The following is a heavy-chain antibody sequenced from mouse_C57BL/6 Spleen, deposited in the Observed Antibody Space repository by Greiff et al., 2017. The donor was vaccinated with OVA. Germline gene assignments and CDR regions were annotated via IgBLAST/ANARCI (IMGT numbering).Heavy chain of an antibody. Sequence: EVKLMESGPGLVKPSQSLSLTCSVTGYSITSGYYWNWIRQFPRNKLEWMGYISYDGSNNYNPSLKNRISITRDTSKNQFFLKLNSVTTEDTATYYCARDYGSSSSFAYWGQGTLVTVSA. V-gene: IGHV3-6*01. D-gene: IGHD1-1*01. CDR2: ISYDGSN. J-gene: IGHJ3*01. CDR3: ARDYGSSSSFAY. CDR1: GYSITSGYY.